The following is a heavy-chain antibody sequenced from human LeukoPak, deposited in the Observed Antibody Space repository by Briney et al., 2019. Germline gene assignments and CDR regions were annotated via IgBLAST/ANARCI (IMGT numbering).Heavy chain of an antibody. V-gene: IGHV3-7*01. J-gene: IGHJ5*02. CDR2: IKQDGSEK. Sequence: GSLRLSCAASGFTFSSYHMNWVRQAPGKGLEWVANIKQDGSEKYYVDSVKGRFTISRDNAKNSLYLQMNSLRAEDTAVYYCARGGLRSMGPWGQGTLVTVSS. D-gene: IGHD3-3*01. CDR1: GFTFSSYH. CDR3: ARGGLRSMGP.